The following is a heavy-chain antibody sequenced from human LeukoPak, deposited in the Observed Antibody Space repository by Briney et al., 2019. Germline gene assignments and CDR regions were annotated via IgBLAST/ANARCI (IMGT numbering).Heavy chain of an antibody. Sequence: PGGSLRLSCAASGITFSSYWMHWVRQAPGKGLVWVSRINPDGSSTTYADSVKGRFTISRGNAKHTLYLQMNSLRAEDTAVYYCAREVSGSSYFDYWGQGIMVTVSS. J-gene: IGHJ4*02. CDR1: GITFSSYW. CDR3: AREVSGSSYFDY. CDR2: INPDGSST. D-gene: IGHD1-26*01. V-gene: IGHV3-74*03.